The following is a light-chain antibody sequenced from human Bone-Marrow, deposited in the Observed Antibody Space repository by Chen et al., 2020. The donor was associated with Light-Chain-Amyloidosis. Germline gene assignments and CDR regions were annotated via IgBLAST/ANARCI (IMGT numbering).Light chain of an antibody. J-gene: IGLJ2*01. CDR2: RDT. CDR1: DLPTKY. CDR3: QSADSSGTYEVI. Sequence: SYELTQPPPVSVSPGQTARITCSGDDLPTKYAYWYQQKPGQAPVLVIHRDTERPSGISERFSGSRSGTTATLTISGVQAEDEADYPCQSADSSGTYEVIFGGGTKLTVL. V-gene: IGLV3-25*03.